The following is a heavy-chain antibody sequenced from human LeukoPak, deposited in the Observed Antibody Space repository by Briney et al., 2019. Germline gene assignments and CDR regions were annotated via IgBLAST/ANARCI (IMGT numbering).Heavy chain of an antibody. D-gene: IGHD3-10*02. CDR2: IYTSGST. V-gene: IGHV4-61*02. CDR3: ARDGYVP. Sequence: SQTLPLTCTVSGGSISSGSYYWSWIRQPAGKGLEWIGRIYTSGSTNYNPSLKSRVTISVDTSKNQFSLKLSSVTAADTAVYYCARDGYVPWGQGTLVTVSS. J-gene: IGHJ4*02. CDR1: GGSISSGSYY.